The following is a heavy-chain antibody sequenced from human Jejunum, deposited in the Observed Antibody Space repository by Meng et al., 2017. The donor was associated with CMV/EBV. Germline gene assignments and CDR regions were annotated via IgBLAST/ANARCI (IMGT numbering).Heavy chain of an antibody. J-gene: IGHJ4*02. CDR2: LIPVLNKA. D-gene: IGHD2/OR15-2a*01. CDR1: GGSFSTYT. Sequence: QVQRVQVGAEVKTPGSSVKVACKTSGGSFSTYTFSWVRQAPGQGLEWMGGLIPVLNKAKSAPRFQDRVTFTADETTTTAYMELSSLTFEDTAVYFCARGRGNQPLFDFWGQGTLVTVSS. CDR3: ARGRGNQPLFDF. V-gene: IGHV1-69*10.